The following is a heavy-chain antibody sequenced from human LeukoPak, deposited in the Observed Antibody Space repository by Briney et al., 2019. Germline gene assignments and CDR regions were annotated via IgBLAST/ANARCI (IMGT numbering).Heavy chain of an antibody. J-gene: IGHJ1*01. CDR2: ISGSGGST. Sequence: PGGSLRLSCAASGFTFSSYAMSWVRQAPGKGLEWVSAISGSGGSTYYADSVKGRFTISRDNSKNTLYLQMNSLRAEDTAVYYCAKMYSSSWYVPFEYFQHWGQGTLVTVSS. CDR1: GFTFSSYA. CDR3: AKMYSSSWYVPFEYFQH. D-gene: IGHD6-13*01. V-gene: IGHV3-23*01.